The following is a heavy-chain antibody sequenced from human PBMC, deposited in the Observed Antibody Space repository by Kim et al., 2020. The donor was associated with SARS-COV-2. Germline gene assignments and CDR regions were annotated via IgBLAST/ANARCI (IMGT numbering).Heavy chain of an antibody. Sequence: ASVKVSCNTSGYIVTGYYLHWVRQAPGQGLEWMGWISPDSGGTNYAQKFQGRVTMTRDTSIRTTYMELNSLRSDDTAVYYRASQPHAAAGTWCFDYWGQGALVTVSS. CDR3: ASQPHAAAGTWCFDY. D-gene: IGHD6-19*01. V-gene: IGHV1-2*02. CDR1: GYIVTGYY. CDR2: ISPDSGGT. J-gene: IGHJ4*02.